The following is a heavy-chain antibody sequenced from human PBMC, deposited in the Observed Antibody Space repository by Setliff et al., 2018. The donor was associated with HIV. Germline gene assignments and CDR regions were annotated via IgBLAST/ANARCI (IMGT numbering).Heavy chain of an antibody. D-gene: IGHD3-22*01. V-gene: IGHV1-2*06. CDR2: INPNSGGT. CDR3: AREHYDLLSGSTDY. Sequence: AASVKVSCKASGYTFTGYYMHWVRQAPGQGLEWMGRINPNSGGTNYAQKFQGRVTMTRDTSISTAYMELSRLRSDDTAVYYCAREHYDLLSGSTDYWGQGTLVTVSS. CDR1: GYTFTGYY. J-gene: IGHJ4*02.